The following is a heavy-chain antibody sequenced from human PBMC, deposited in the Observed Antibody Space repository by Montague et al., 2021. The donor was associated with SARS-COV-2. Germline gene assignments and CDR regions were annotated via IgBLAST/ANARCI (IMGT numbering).Heavy chain of an antibody. V-gene: IGHV4-38-2*02. CDR2: RYQNGAI. Sequence: SETLSLTCSVSGFSISSGYYWGWTRQTPGKGLEWIGSRYQNGAIYYSPXXKRPVTILLDTSKNQFSLSLTSVTAADTAVYFCARGHLSVSMIVVVFTSASYYFDYWGQGAQVTVSS. CDR3: ARGHLSVSMIVVVFTSASYYFDY. D-gene: IGHD3-22*01. CDR1: GFSISSGYY. J-gene: IGHJ4*02.